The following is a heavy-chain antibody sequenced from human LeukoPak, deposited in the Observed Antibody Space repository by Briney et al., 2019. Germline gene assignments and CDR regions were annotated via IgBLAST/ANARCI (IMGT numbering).Heavy chain of an antibody. J-gene: IGHJ4*02. CDR1: GYIFTGYW. CDR2: IYPGDSDT. CDR3: ARHQPFGGARHFDY. Sequence: PGESLKISCKGSGYIFTGYWIGWVRQMPGKGLEWMGIIYPGDSDTRYSPSFQGQITISADKSISTAYLQWSSLKASDTAMYYCARHQPFGGARHFDYWGQGTLVTVSS. D-gene: IGHD1-26*01. V-gene: IGHV5-51*01.